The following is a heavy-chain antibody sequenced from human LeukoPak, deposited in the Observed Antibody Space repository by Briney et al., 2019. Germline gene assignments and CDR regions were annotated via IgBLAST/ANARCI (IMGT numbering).Heavy chain of an antibody. CDR1: GFTFSSYG. D-gene: IGHD4-23*01. CDR2: ISYDGSNK. V-gene: IGHV3-30*18. J-gene: IGHJ6*02. CDR3: AKATYGGTVYGMDV. Sequence: PGGSLRLSCAASGFTFSSYGMHWVRQAPGKGLEWVAVISYDGSNKYYADSVKGRFTISRDNSKNTLYLQMNSLRAEDTAVYYCAKATYGGTVYGMDVWGQGTTVTVSS.